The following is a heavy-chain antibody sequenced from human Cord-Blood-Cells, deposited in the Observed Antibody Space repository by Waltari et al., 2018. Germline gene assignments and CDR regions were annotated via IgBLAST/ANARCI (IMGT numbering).Heavy chain of an antibody. V-gene: IGHV3-33*01. Sequence: QVQLVESGGGVVQPGRSLRLSCAASGFTFSSYGMPWVRQAPGKGLEWVAVIWYDGSNKYYADSVKGRFTISRDNSKNTLYLQMNSLRAEDTAVYYCARGGSRELHIKPFDYWGQGTLVTVSS. CDR2: IWYDGSNK. CDR1: GFTFSSYG. D-gene: IGHD3-10*01. CDR3: ARGGSRELHIKPFDY. J-gene: IGHJ4*02.